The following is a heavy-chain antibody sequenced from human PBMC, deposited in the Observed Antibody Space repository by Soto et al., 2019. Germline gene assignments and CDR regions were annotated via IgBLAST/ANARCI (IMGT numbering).Heavy chain of an antibody. D-gene: IGHD6-13*01. CDR1: GFSLSTSGVG. Sequence: QITLKESGPTLVKPTQTLTLTCTFSGFSLSTSGVGVGWIRQPPGKALEWLALIYWDDDKRYSPSLKSRLTITNDSLKRQLDHTLVSMHPSDTAKHYCSHIVCLASAGTPFSDSWGQGTLVTDTS. CDR2: IYWDDDK. V-gene: IGHV2-5*02. CDR3: SHIVCLASAGTPFSDS. J-gene: IGHJ4*02.